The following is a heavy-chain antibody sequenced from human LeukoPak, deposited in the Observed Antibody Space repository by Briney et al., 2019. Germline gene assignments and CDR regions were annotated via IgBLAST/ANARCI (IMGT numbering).Heavy chain of an antibody. CDR2: ISSSGSTI. Sequence: PGGSLRLSCAASGFTFSDYYMNWIRRAPGKGLEWVSYISSSGSTIYYADSVKGRFTISRDNAKNSLYLQMNSLRAEDTAVYYCAKDKTHYYDSGGHYPKFDYWGQGTLVSVSS. J-gene: IGHJ4*02. V-gene: IGHV3-11*01. D-gene: IGHD3-22*01. CDR3: AKDKTHYYDSGGHYPKFDY. CDR1: GFTFSDYY.